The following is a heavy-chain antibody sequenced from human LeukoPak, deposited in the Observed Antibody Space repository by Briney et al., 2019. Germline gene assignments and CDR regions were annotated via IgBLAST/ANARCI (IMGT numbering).Heavy chain of an antibody. D-gene: IGHD3-3*01. J-gene: IGHJ4*02. CDR1: GFTFSSYG. V-gene: IGHV3-33*01. CDR2: IWYDGSNK. Sequence: GGSLRLSCAASGFTFSSYGMHWVRQAPGKGLEWVAVIWYDGSNKYYADSVKGRFTISRDNSKNTLYLQMNSLRAEDTAVYYCARDRDTPDFGIFDYWGQGTLVTVSS. CDR3: ARDRDTPDFGIFDY.